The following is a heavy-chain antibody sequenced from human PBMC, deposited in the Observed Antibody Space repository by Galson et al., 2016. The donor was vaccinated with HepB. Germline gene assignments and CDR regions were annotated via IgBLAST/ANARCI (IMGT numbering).Heavy chain of an antibody. V-gene: IGHV1-69*06. CDR2: IIPVFGTA. CDR1: GGTFSSYT. J-gene: IGHJ4*01. Sequence: SVKVSCKASGGTFSSYTISWVRQAPEQGLEWMGGIIPVFGTANYAQKFQGRVTITADKSTTTAYMELSSLRSGDTAVYYCARGARSLVWSHDYWGHGTLVTVSS. D-gene: IGHD3-3*01. CDR3: ARGARSLVWSHDY.